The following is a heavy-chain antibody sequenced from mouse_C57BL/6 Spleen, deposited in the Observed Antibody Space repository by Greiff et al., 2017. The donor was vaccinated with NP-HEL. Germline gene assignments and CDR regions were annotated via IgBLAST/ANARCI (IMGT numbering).Heavy chain of an antibody. Sequence: EVKVVESGGDLVKPGGSLKLSCAASGFTFSSYGMSWVRQTPDKRLEWVATISSGGSYTYYPDSVKGRFTISRDNAKNTLYLQMSSLKSEDTAMYYCARQTGTRGKNFDYWGQGTTLTVSS. CDR3: ARQTGTRGKNFDY. CDR1: GFTFSSYG. V-gene: IGHV5-6*01. J-gene: IGHJ2*01. CDR2: ISSGGSYT. D-gene: IGHD4-1*01.